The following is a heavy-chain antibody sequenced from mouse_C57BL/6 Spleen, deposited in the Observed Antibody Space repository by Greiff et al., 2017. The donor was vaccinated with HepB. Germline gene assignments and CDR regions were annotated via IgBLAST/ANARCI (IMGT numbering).Heavy chain of an antibody. CDR1: GFTFSDFY. CDR2: SRNKANDYTT. V-gene: IGHV7-1*01. CDR3: ARDRYGAMDY. J-gene: IGHJ4*01. Sequence: EVKVVESGGGLVQSGRSLRLSCATSGFTFSDFYMEWVRQAPGKGLEWIAASRNKANDYTTEYNASGKGRFIVSRDTSQSILYLQMNALRAEDTAIYYCARDRYGAMDYWGQGTSVTVSS. D-gene: IGHD1-1*02.